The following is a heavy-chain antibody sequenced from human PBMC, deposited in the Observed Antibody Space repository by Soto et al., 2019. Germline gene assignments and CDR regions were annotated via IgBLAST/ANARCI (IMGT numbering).Heavy chain of an antibody. V-gene: IGHV4-59*01. CDR1: GGSISSYY. CDR2: IYYSGST. J-gene: IGHJ4*02. Sequence: PSETLSLTCTVSGGSISSYYWSWIRQPPGKGLEWIGYIYYSGSTNYNPSLKSRVTISVDTSKNQFSLKLSSVTAADTAVYYCARSRDSSSWNYFDYWGQGTLVTVSS. D-gene: IGHD6-13*01. CDR3: ARSRDSSSWNYFDY.